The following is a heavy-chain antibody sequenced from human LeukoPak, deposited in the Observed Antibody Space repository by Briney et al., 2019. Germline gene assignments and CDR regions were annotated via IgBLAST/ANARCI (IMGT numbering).Heavy chain of an antibody. D-gene: IGHD5-12*01. CDR2: IYYSGST. J-gene: IGHJ4*02. Sequence: SETPSLTCAVAGYSISSGYYWGWIRQPPGKGLEWIGRIYYSGSTYYNPSLKSRVTISVDTSKNQFSLKLSSVTAADTAVYYCARVATTTNPPQRPFDYWGQGTLVTVSS. V-gene: IGHV4-38-2*01. CDR1: GYSISSGYY. CDR3: ARVATTTNPPQRPFDY.